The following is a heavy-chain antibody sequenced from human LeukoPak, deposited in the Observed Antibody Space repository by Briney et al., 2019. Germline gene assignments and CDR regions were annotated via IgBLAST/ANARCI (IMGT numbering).Heavy chain of an antibody. CDR3: AAGGRYYDYVWGSYRLDY. J-gene: IGHJ4*02. CDR2: ISYDGSNK. V-gene: IGHV3-30*04. D-gene: IGHD3-16*02. CDR1: GFTFSSYA. Sequence: GGSLRLSCAASGFTFSSYAMHWVRQAPGKGLEWVAVISYDGSNKYYADSVKGRFTISRDNSKNTLYLQMNSLRAEDTAVYYCAAGGRYYDYVWGSYRLDYWGQGTLVTVSS.